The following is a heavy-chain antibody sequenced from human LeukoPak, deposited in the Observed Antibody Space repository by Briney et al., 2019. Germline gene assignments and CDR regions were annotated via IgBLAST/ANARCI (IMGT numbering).Heavy chain of an antibody. Sequence: SETLSLTCAVYGGSFSGYYWSWIRQPAGKGLEWIGRIYTSGSTNYNPSLKSRVTMSVDTSKNQFSLKLSSVTAADTAVYYCARASDYGDYFPDWGQGTLVTVSS. D-gene: IGHD4-17*01. V-gene: IGHV4-59*10. CDR3: ARASDYGDYFPD. CDR2: IYTSGST. J-gene: IGHJ4*02. CDR1: GGSFSGYY.